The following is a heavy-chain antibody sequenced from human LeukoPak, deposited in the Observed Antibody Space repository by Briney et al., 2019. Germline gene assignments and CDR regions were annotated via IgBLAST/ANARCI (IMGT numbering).Heavy chain of an antibody. D-gene: IGHD6-19*01. J-gene: IGHJ3*02. CDR1: GFTFSSYA. CDR3: AREGSSGYDAFDI. CDR2: ISSSSSTI. V-gene: IGHV3-48*02. Sequence: PGGSLRLSCAASGFTFSSYAMSWVRQAPGKGLEWVSYISSSSSTIYYADSVKGRFTISRDNAKNSLYLQMNSLRDEDTAVYYCAREGSSGYDAFDIWGQGTMVTVSS.